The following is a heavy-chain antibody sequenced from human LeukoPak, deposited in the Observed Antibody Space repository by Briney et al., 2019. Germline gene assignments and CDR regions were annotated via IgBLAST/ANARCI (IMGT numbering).Heavy chain of an antibody. D-gene: IGHD3-3*01. CDR1: GYSISSGYY. V-gene: IGHV4-38-2*02. J-gene: IGHJ5*02. CDR2: FYHSGST. CDR3: ARWGGYDFWSGYYTENWFDP. Sequence: SETLSLTCTVSGYSISSGYYWGWIRQPPGKGLEWIGSFYHSGSTYYNPSLKSRVTISVDTSKNQFSLKLSSVTAADTAVYYCARWGGYDFWSGYYTENWFDPWGQGTLVTVSS.